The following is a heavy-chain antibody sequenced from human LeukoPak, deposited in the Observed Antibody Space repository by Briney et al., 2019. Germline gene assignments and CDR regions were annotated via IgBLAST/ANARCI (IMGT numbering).Heavy chain of an antibody. J-gene: IGHJ4*02. CDR3: ARPYCSGGSCYGGARDY. V-gene: IGHV3-21*01. D-gene: IGHD2-15*01. CDR1: GFTFSSYS. CDR2: ISSSSSYI. Sequence: GGSLRLSCAASGFTFSSYSMNWVRQAPGKGLEWVSSISSSSSYIYYADSVKGRFTISRDNAKNSLYLQMNSLRAEDTAVYYCARPYCSGGSCYGGARDYWGQGTLVTVSS.